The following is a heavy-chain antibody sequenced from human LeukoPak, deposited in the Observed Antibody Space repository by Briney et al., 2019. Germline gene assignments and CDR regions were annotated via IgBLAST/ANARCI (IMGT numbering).Heavy chain of an antibody. V-gene: IGHV4-34*01. D-gene: IGHD3-16*02. CDR3: ARGGGNHDYVWGSYRHNGIDY. CDR2: INHSGST. J-gene: IGHJ4*02. CDR1: GGSFSGYY. Sequence: SETPSLTCAVYGGSFSGYYWSWIRQPPGKGLEWIGEINHSGSTNYNPSLKSRVTISVDTSKNQFSLKLSSVTAADTAVYYCARGGGNHDYVWGSYRHNGIDYWGQGTLVTVSS.